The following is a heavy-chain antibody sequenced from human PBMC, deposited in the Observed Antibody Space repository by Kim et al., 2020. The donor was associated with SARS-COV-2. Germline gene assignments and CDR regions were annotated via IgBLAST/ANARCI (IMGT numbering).Heavy chain of an antibody. Sequence: SVKGRFTISRVNSKNTLDLQMNSRRVEDTAVYYCATRYSGSYSHDYGLDVWGQGTTVTVSS. CDR3: ATRYSGSYSHDYGLDV. D-gene: IGHD1-26*01. J-gene: IGHJ6*02. V-gene: IGHV3-53*01.